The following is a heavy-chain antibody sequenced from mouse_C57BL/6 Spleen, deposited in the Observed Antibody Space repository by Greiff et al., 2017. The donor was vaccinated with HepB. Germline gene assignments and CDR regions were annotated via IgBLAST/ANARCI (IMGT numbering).Heavy chain of an antibody. CDR3: ATLLTAGVASPYYFDY. Sequence: QVQLQQPGAELVKPGASVKMSCKASGYTFTSYWITWVKQRPGQGLEWIGDIYPGSGSTNYNEKFKSKATLTVDTSSSTAYMQLSSLTSEDSAVYYCATLLTAGVASPYYFDYWGQGTTLTVSS. CDR1: GYTFTSYW. CDR2: IYPGSGST. V-gene: IGHV1-55*01. D-gene: IGHD1-1*01. J-gene: IGHJ2*01.